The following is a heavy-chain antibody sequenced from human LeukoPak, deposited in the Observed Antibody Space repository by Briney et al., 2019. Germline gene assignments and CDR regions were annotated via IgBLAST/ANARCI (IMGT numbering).Heavy chain of an antibody. D-gene: IGHD2-15*01. CDR3: ARVTVVVVVHY. Sequence: PSETLSLTCTVSGYSISSGYYWGWIRQPPGKGLEWIGSIYHSGSTYYNPSLKSRVTISVDTSKNQFSLKLSSVTAADTAVYYCARVTVVVVVHYWGQGTLVTVSS. CDR2: IYHSGST. J-gene: IGHJ4*02. CDR1: GYSISSGYY. V-gene: IGHV4-38-2*02.